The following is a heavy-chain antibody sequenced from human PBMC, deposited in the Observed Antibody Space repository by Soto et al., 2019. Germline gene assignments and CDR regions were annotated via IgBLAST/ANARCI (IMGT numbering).Heavy chain of an antibody. CDR2: IKQDGSEK. CDR3: ARARGDYYDSSGYYVPYFDY. CDR1: GFTFSSYW. J-gene: IGHJ4*02. D-gene: IGHD3-22*01. V-gene: IGHV3-7*03. Sequence: GGSLRLSCAASGFTFSSYWMSWVRQSPGKGLEWVANIKQDGSEKYYVDSVKGRFAISRDNAKNSLYLQMNSLRAEDTAVYYCARARGDYYDSSGYYVPYFDYWGQGTLVTVSS.